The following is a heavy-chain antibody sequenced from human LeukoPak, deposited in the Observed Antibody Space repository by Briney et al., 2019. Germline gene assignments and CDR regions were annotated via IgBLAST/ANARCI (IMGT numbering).Heavy chain of an antibody. CDR3: ARERGSGSYGVEAFDI. D-gene: IGHD1-26*01. Sequence: GGSLRLSCAASGFTFSSYDMHWVRQGTGKGLNWVSAIGIGGATYYAGSVKGRFTISRENAKNSLHLQMNSVGPGDTAMYYCARERGSGSYGVEAFDIWGQGTMVIVSS. CDR2: IGIGGAT. CDR1: GFTFSSYD. J-gene: IGHJ3*02. V-gene: IGHV3-13*01.